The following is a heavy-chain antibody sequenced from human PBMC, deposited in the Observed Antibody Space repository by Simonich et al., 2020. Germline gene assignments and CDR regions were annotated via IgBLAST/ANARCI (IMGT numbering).Heavy chain of an antibody. CDR2: ISSSSSYI. V-gene: IGHV3-21*01. CDR1: GFTFSSYS. D-gene: IGHD6-19*01. CDR3: ARWIAVAGTGAYGMDV. J-gene: IGHJ6*02. Sequence: EVQLVESGGGLVKPGGSLRLSCAASGFTFSSYSMNWVRQAPGKGLEWVSSISSSSSYIYYADALKGRFTNSRDNAKNSLYLQMNSLRAEDTAVYYCARWIAVAGTGAYGMDVWGQGTTVTVSS.